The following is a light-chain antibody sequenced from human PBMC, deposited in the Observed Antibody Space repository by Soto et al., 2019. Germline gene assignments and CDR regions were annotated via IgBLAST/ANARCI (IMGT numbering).Light chain of an antibody. V-gene: IGKV3-20*01. J-gene: IGKJ5*01. CDR1: QSVRNN. CDR3: QQYGSSSIT. Sequence: EIVMTQSPATLSVSPGESATVSCRASQSVRNNLAWYQQKPGQAPRLLIYGASSRATGIPDRFSGSGSGTDFTLTISRLEPEDFAVYYCQQYGSSSITFGQGTRLEIK. CDR2: GAS.